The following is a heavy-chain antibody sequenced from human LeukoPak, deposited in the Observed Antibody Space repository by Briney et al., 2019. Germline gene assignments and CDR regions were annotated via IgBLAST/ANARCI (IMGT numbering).Heavy chain of an antibody. CDR2: ISGSGGST. CDR3: AKDRAVAAVAGLDAFDI. D-gene: IGHD6-19*01. V-gene: IGHV3-23*01. J-gene: IGHJ3*02. Sequence: GGSLRLSCAASGFTFSSYAISWVRQAPGKGLEWVSAISGSGGSTYYADSVKGRFTISRDNSKNTLYLQMNSLRAEDTAVYYCAKDRAVAAVAGLDAFDIWGQGTMVTVSS. CDR1: GFTFSSYA.